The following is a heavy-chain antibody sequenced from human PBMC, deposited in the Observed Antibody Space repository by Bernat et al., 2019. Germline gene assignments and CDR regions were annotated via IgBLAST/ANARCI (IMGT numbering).Heavy chain of an antibody. CDR3: ARGVLTVTTLYCYYGMDV. J-gene: IGHJ6*02. CDR1: GGSISSSNW. D-gene: IGHD4-17*01. Sequence: QVQLQESGPGLVKPSGTLSLTCAVSGGSISSSNWWSWVRQPPGKGLEWIGEIYHSGSTNYNPSLKSRVTISVDKSKTQFSLKLSSVTAADTAVYYCARGVLTVTTLYCYYGMDVWGQGTTVTVSS. V-gene: IGHV4-4*02. CDR2: IYHSGST.